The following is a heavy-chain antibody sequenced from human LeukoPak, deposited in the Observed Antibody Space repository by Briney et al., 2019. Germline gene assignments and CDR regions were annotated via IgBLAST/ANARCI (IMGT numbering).Heavy chain of an antibody. Sequence: PGGSLRLSCPASGFTLPGYAMNWVRQTPGKGLEWVSSISSSSSHIYYADSVKGRFIISRDNAKNLLFLQMNSLRAEDTALYYCARAPVAPAYYFDSWGQGALVTVSS. CDR2: ISSSSSHI. CDR1: GFTLPGYA. J-gene: IGHJ4*02. V-gene: IGHV3-21*06. CDR3: ARAPVAPAYYFDS. D-gene: IGHD6-19*01.